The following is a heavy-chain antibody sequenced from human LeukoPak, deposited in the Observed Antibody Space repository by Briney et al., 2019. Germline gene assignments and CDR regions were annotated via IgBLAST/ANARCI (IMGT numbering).Heavy chain of an antibody. CDR2: IKKDGSEK. Sequence: GGSLRLSCAASGFTFSSYWMSWVRQAPGKGLEWVANIKKDGSEKYYVDSVKGRFTISRDNAKNSLYLQMNSLRADDTAFYYCARDTLGEGEDANYAVYYFDYWGQGTLVTVSS. CDR1: GFTFSSYW. CDR3: ARDTLGEGEDANYAVYYFDY. J-gene: IGHJ4*02. V-gene: IGHV3-7*01. D-gene: IGHD4/OR15-4a*01.